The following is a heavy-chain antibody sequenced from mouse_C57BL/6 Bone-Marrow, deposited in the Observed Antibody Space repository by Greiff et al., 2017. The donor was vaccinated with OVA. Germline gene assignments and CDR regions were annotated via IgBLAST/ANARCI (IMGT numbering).Heavy chain of an antibody. D-gene: IGHD2-3*01. V-gene: IGHV1-58*01. J-gene: IGHJ1*03. CDR3: AKTDGYYLWYFDV. Sequence: DVQLQESGAELVRPGSSVKMSCKTSGYTFTSYGINWVKQRPGQGLEWIGYIYIGNGYTEYNEKFKGKATLTSDTSSSTAYMQLSSLTSEDSAIYFCAKTDGYYLWYFDVWGTGTTVTVSS. CDR2: IYIGNGYT. CDR1: GYTFTSYG.